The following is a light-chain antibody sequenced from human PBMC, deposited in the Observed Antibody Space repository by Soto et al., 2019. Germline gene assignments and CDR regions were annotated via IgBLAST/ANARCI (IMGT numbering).Light chain of an antibody. CDR1: NIGSKS. Sequence: SYELTQPPSVSVAPGKTARITCGGNNIGSKSVHWYQQKPGQAPVLVIYYDSDRPSGIPERFSGSNSGNTATLTISRVEDGDEADYYCQVGHSSSDHVFGTGTKVTVL. CDR2: YDS. J-gene: IGLJ1*01. CDR3: QVGHSSSDHV. V-gene: IGLV3-21*04.